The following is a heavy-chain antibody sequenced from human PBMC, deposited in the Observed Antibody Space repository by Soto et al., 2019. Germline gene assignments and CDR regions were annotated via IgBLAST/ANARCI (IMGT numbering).Heavy chain of an antibody. Sequence: ASVKVSCKASGYAFSNYFIYWIRQAPGQGLECMGWINPNSGGTVYAQKFQGRVTMTRDMSVDTAYMELSSLRSDDTAVYYCARGFRVGQSVISHHFFDLWGRGTLVTVSS. V-gene: IGHV1-2*02. CDR2: INPNSGGT. J-gene: IGHJ2*01. CDR1: GYAFSNYF. CDR3: ARGFRVGQSVISHHFFDL.